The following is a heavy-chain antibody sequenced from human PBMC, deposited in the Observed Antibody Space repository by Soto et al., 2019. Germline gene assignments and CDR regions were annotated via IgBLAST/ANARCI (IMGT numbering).Heavy chain of an antibody. V-gene: IGHV3-33*01. CDR1: GFSFSRFG. CDR2: IWFDGSQQ. Sequence: QVQLVESGGGVVQPGTSLRLSCAASGFSFSRFGMHWVRQAPGKGLEWVAIIWFDGSQQYYADSVKGRFTISRDISNNILSLQMNSLRAEDTAVYYCTRANTSPFDYWGQGTLVTVSS. J-gene: IGHJ4*02. CDR3: TRANTSPFDY.